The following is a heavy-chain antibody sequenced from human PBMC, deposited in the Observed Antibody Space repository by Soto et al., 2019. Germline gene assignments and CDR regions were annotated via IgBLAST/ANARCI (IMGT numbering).Heavy chain of an antibody. CDR2: IKQDGSEK. J-gene: IGHJ4*02. CDR1: GFPSSGYW. V-gene: IGHV3-7*05. D-gene: IGHD3-10*01. Sequence: GGALRLSYASSGFPSSGYWLSWVRQAPGKGLEWVANIKQDGSEKYYMDSVKGRFTIARDNAKNSLYLQMNSLRAEDTAVYYCARWGDKRTFDYWGQGTLVTVSS. CDR3: ARWGDKRTFDY.